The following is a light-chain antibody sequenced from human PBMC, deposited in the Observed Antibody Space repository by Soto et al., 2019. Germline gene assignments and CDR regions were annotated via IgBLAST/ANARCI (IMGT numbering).Light chain of an antibody. CDR3: LQYQSYWT. CDR2: QAS. J-gene: IGKJ1*01. CDR1: QSISRQ. V-gene: IGKV1-5*03. Sequence: DIQMTQSPSTLSASVGDRVSITCRASQSISRQLAWYQQKPGKAPNLLIYQASNLETGVPSGFTGSGSGTEFTLTISSLQPDDLATYYGLQYQSYWTFGQGNKVEVK.